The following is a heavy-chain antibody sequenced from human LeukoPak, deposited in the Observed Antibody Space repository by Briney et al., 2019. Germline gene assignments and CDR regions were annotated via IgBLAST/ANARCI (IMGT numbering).Heavy chain of an antibody. CDR3: ARGLGYGGNSDWFDP. CDR2: LNHSGST. J-gene: IGHJ5*02. Sequence: SETLSLTCAVYGGSFSGYYWSWIRQPPEKELEWIVDLNHSGSTNYNPSLKSRVIISVDTSKNQFSLKLTSVTAADTAVYYCARGLGYGGNSDWFDPWGQGTLVTVSS. D-gene: IGHD4-23*01. V-gene: IGHV4-34*01. CDR1: GGSFSGYY.